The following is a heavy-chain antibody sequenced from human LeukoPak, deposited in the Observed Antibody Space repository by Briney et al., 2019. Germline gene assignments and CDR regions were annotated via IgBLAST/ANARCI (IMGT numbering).Heavy chain of an antibody. CDR3: ARAGELWFGELTFDP. V-gene: IGHV4-30-2*01. CDR1: GGSISSGGYS. D-gene: IGHD3-10*01. Sequence: PSQTLSLTCAVSGGSISSGGYSWSWIRQPPGKGLEWIGYIYHSGSTYYNPSLKSRVTISVDRSKNQFSLKLSSVTAADTAVYYCARAGELWFGELTFDPWGQGTLVTVSS. J-gene: IGHJ5*02. CDR2: IYHSGST.